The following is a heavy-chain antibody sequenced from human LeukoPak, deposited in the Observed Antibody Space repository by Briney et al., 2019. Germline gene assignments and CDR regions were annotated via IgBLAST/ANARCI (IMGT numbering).Heavy chain of an antibody. CDR3: ASGSGYGGN. V-gene: IGHV3-74*01. CDR2: INSDGSST. D-gene: IGHD3-10*01. CDR1: GFTFSSYW. Sequence: PGGSLRLPCAASGFTFSSYWMHWVRQAPGKGLVWVSRINSDGSSTSYADSVKGRFTISRDNAKNSLYLQMNSLRAEDTAVYYCASGSGYGGNWGQGTLVTVSS. J-gene: IGHJ4*02.